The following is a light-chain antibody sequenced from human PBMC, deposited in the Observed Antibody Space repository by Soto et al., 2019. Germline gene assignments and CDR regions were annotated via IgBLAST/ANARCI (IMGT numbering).Light chain of an antibody. J-gene: IGKJ1*01. CDR3: QQSYSTSVA. Sequence: DIQMTQSPSSLSASVGDRVTITCRASQSISSYLNWYQQKPGKAPKLLIYAASSLQSGVPSRFSGSGSGTEFTISISSLQPEDFATYYCQQSYSTSVAFCQGTKVDIK. CDR1: QSISSY. V-gene: IGKV1-39*01. CDR2: AAS.